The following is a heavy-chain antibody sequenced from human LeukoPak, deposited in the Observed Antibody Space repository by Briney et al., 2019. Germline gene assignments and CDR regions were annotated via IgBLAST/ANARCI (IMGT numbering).Heavy chain of an antibody. Sequence: SETLSLTCTVSGGSISSSSYYWGWIRQPPGKGLEWIGSIYYSGGTYYNPSLKSRVTISVDTSKNQFSLKLSSVTAADTAVYYCARHEGWFDPWGQGTLVTVSS. CDR2: IYYSGGT. CDR1: GGSISSSSYY. J-gene: IGHJ5*02. V-gene: IGHV4-39*01. CDR3: ARHEGWFDP.